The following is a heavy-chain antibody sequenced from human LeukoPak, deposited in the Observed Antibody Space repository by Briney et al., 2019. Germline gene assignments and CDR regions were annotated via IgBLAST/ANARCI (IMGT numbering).Heavy chain of an antibody. CDR3: ARAAYGDYRYYYFYLDV. D-gene: IGHD4-17*01. V-gene: IGHV4-4*07. CDR1: GGSINSYY. CDR2: IYTSGSS. Sequence: SETLSLTCTVSGGSINSYYWSWIRQPAGKGQEWIGRIYTSGSSNYNPSLKSRVTMSVDTSKNQFSLRLTSVTAADTAVYYCARAAYGDYRYYYFYLDVWGKGTTVTVYS. J-gene: IGHJ6*03.